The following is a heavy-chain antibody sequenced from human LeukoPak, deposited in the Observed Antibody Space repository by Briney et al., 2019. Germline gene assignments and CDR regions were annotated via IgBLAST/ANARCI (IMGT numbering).Heavy chain of an antibody. CDR2: ITTGDGNT. D-gene: IGHD7-27*01. Sequence: GGSLRLSCAASGFTFSSYDMHWVRQAPGKGLKWVSTITTGDGNTYYADSVKGRFTVSRDDSKNTLYLQMNSLRAEDTAVYYCAKDGGLWVSAHWGDSWGRGTLVTVSS. CDR3: AKDGGLWVSAHWGDS. J-gene: IGHJ4*02. CDR1: GFTFSSYD. V-gene: IGHV3-23*01.